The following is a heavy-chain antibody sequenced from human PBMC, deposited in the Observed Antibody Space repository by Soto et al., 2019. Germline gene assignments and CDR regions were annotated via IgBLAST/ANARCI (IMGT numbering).Heavy chain of an antibody. CDR3: AREVIGSGGSLNWFDP. V-gene: IGHV1-3*01. J-gene: IGHJ5*02. CDR2: INAGNGNR. CDR1: GYTFTSYA. Sequence: DSVKVSCKASGYTFTSYAMHWVRQAPGQRLEWMGWINAGNGNRKYSQKFQGRVTITRDTSASTAYMELSSLRSEDTAVYYCAREVIGSGGSLNWFDPWGQVTLVTVSS. D-gene: IGHD2-15*01.